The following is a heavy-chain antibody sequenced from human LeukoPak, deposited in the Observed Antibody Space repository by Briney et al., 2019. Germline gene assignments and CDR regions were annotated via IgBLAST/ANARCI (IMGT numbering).Heavy chain of an antibody. J-gene: IGHJ4*02. CDR3: ARDSGSSTFQY. D-gene: IGHD1-26*01. CDR1: GGSISSYY. Sequence: SETLSLTCTVSGGSISSYYWSWIRQPPGKGLEWIGYIYYSGSTNYNPSLKSRVTISVDTSKNQFSLKLSSVTAADTAVYYCARDSGSSTFQYWGQGTLVTVPS. V-gene: IGHV4-59*01. CDR2: IYYSGST.